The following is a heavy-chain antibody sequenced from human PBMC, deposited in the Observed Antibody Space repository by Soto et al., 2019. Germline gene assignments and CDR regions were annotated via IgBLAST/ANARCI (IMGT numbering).Heavy chain of an antibody. CDR1: GFTFNSYD. D-gene: IGHD3-3*01. CDR3: AKDYYDFLSRYYTYYFDY. Sequence: QGQLVESGGGVVQPGRSLRLSCAASGFTFNSYDMHWVRQAPGKGLEWVALISYDGSNQYYADSVKGRFTVSRDNSNNTLYLQMNSLGAEDTAVYYCAKDYYDFLSRYYTYYFDYWGQGTLVTVSS. V-gene: IGHV3-30*18. CDR2: ISYDGSNQ. J-gene: IGHJ4*02.